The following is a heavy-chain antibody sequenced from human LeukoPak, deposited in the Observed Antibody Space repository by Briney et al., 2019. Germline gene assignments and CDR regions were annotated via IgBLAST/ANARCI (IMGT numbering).Heavy chain of an antibody. CDR2: INPNSGGT. Sequence: ASVKVSCKASGYTFTGYYMHWVRQAPGQGREWMGWINPNSGGTNYAQKFQGRVTMTRDTSISTAYMELSRLRSDDTAVYYCAREGLGYCSGGSCYSSASCDYWGQGTLVTVSS. V-gene: IGHV1-2*02. J-gene: IGHJ4*02. CDR1: GYTFTGYY. D-gene: IGHD2-15*01. CDR3: AREGLGYCSGGSCYSSASCDY.